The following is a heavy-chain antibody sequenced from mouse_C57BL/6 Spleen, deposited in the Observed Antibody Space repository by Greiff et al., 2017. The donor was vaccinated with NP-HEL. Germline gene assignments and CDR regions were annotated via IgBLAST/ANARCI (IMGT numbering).Heavy chain of an antibody. CDR3: ARFTTTEYAMDD. J-gene: IGHJ4*01. CDR1: GYTFTSYW. Sequence: QVQLQQPGAELVRPGSSVKLSCKASGYTFTSYWMDWVKQRPGQGLEWIGNIYPSDSETHYNQKFKDKAKLTVDKSSSTAYMQLSRLTSEDSAVYYCARFTTTEYAMDDWGQGTSVTVYS. CDR2: IYPSDSET. D-gene: IGHD1-1*01. V-gene: IGHV1-61*01.